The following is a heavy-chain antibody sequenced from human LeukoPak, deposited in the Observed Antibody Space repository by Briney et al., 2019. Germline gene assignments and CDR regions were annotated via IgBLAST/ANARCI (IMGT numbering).Heavy chain of an antibody. J-gene: IGHJ3*02. CDR3: AKDLWGSCSSTSCYDDAFDI. Sequence: PGRSLRLSCAASGFTFSSYAMSWVRQAPGKGLEWVSAISSGVGSTYYADSVKGRFTISRDNSKNTLYLQMNSLRAEDTAVYYCAKDLWGSCSSTSCYDDAFDIWGQGTMVTVPS. V-gene: IGHV3-23*01. D-gene: IGHD2-2*01. CDR2: ISSGVGST. CDR1: GFTFSSYA.